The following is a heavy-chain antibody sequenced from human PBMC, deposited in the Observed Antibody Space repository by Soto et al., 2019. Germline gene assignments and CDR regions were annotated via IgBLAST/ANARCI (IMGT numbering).Heavy chain of an antibody. CDR2: INHSGST. V-gene: IGHV4-34*01. CDR1: GGSFSGYY. Sequence: PSETLSLTCAVYGGSFSGYYWSWIRQPPGKGLEWIGEINHSGSTNYNPSLKSRVTISVDTSKNQFSLKLSSGTAADTAVYYCARGRKYYYDSSGYYHYFDYWGQGTLVTVSS. J-gene: IGHJ4*02. D-gene: IGHD3-22*01. CDR3: ARGRKYYYDSSGYYHYFDY.